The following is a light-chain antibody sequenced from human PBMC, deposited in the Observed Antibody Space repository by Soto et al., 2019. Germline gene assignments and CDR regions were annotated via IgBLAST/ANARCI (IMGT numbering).Light chain of an antibody. V-gene: IGKV1-39*01. CDR2: AAS. CDR3: QQSYSTHWT. J-gene: IGKJ1*01. CDR1: QSISSY. Sequence: DLQMTQSPSSLSASVGDRVTITCRASQSISSYLNWYQQKPGQAPKLLIYAASSLQSGVPSRFSVSGSGTDFTLTISSLQPEYFATYYCQQSYSTHWTFRQGTKVEIK.